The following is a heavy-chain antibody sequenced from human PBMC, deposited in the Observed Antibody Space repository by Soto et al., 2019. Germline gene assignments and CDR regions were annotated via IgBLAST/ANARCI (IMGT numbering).Heavy chain of an antibody. J-gene: IGHJ5*02. D-gene: IGHD4-17*01. V-gene: IGHV1-18*01. CDR2: ISAYNGNT. CDR1: GYTFTSYG. CDR3: ARLTDYGGNSGPNWFDP. Sequence: ASVKVSCKASGYTFTSYGISWVRQAPGQRLEWMGWISAYNGNTNYAQKLQGRVTMTTDTSTSTAYMELRSLRSDDTAVYYCARLTDYGGNSGPNWFDPWGQGTLVTVSS.